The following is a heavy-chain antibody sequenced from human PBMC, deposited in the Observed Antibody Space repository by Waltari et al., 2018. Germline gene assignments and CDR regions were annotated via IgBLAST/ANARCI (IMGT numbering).Heavy chain of an antibody. Sequence: QVQFQQWGAGLLGPSETLSLTCAAYGASFSDYYWAWVRQPPGKGLEWIGQIRHPGSTNYNPSLKSRVTISIDTPRSQFSLGLSSVTAADTALYFCTRGGNYDFWSHRPFVDPWGQGTLVTVSS. CDR3: TRGGNYDFWSHRPFVDP. V-gene: IGHV4-34*01. J-gene: IGHJ5*02. CDR1: GASFSDYY. CDR2: IRHPGST. D-gene: IGHD3-3*01.